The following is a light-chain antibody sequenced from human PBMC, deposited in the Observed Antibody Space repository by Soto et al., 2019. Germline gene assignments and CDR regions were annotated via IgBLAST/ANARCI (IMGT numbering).Light chain of an antibody. Sequence: QSALTQPASVSGSPGQSITISCTGTSSDVGGYNHVAWYQQHPGKAPKLMIYEVSKRPSGVPDRFSGSKSGNAASLTVSGLQAEDEADYYCSSYAGSDNFVFGTGTKVTVL. CDR3: SSYAGSDNFV. CDR1: SSDVGGYNH. V-gene: IGLV2-8*01. J-gene: IGLJ1*01. CDR2: EVS.